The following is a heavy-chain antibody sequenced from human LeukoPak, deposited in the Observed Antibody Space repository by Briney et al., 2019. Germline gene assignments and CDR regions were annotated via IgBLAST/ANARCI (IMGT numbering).Heavy chain of an antibody. CDR1: GGPISSYY. V-gene: IGHV4-59*08. CDR2: IYYSGST. Sequence: SEPLSLTCTVSGGPISSYYWLWLRQPPGKGLEWLGYIYYSGSTHYIPALKSRVTISVDTSKNQFSLKLSSVTAAGTAVYYCARSGSSGWFGEDGMDVWGQGPTVTVSS. CDR3: ARSGSSGWFGEDGMDV. D-gene: IGHD3-10*01. J-gene: IGHJ6*02.